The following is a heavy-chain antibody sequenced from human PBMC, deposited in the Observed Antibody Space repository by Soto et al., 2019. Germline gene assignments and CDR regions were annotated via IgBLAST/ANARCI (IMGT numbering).Heavy chain of an antibody. CDR3: AKDRVIQLLPIWPDP. CDR2: VSSDGSNK. V-gene: IGHV3-30*18. CDR1: GFSFSNYG. J-gene: IGHJ5*02. D-gene: IGHD2-2*01. Sequence: GGSLRLSCAASGFSFSNYGMHWVRQAPGKGLEWVAFVSSDGSNKYYADSVNGRFTISRDNSKSTLYLQVDSLRVDDTAVYYCAKDRVIQLLPIWPDPWGQGTLVTVSS.